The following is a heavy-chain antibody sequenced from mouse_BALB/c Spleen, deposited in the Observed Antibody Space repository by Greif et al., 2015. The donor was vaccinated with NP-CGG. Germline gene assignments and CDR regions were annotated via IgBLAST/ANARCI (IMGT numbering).Heavy chain of an antibody. D-gene: IGHD1-1*01. CDR1: GFTFTDYY. J-gene: IGHJ4*01. CDR3: ARDPNYYGSSYAMDY. Sequence: EVQVVESGGGLVQPGGSLRLSCATSGFTFTDYYMSWVRQPPGKALEWLGFIRNKANGYTTEYSASVKGRFTISRDNSQSILYLQMNTLRAEDSATYYCARDPNYYGSSYAMDYWGQGTSVTVSS. CDR2: IRNKANGYTT. V-gene: IGHV7-3*02.